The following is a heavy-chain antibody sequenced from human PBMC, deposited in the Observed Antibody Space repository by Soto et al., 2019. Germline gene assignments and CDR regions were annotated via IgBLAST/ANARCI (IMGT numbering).Heavy chain of an antibody. Sequence: ASGCTCVGFAGRWVRTEPGRGLEWVSLISASGDRTSYVDSVKGRFTISRDNSKNTLYLKMSSLRAEDTAMYYCAKYLSGVEWTYEWYAYCMHVWGTGLTVT. J-gene: IGHJ6*04. CDR2: ISASGDRT. CDR1: GCTCVGFA. D-gene: IGHD3-3*01. V-gene: IGHV3-23*01. CDR3: AKYLSGVEWTYEWYAYCMHV.